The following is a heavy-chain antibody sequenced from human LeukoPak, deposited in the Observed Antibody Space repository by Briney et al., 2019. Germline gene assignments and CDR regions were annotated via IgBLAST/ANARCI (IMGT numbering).Heavy chain of an antibody. J-gene: IGHJ4*02. Sequence: SETLSLTCVVNGGSLSGDYSRDYWSWIRQPPGKGLEWIGEINHSGSTDYNPSLKSRVTISVDTSKNQFSLKLTSVTAADTAVYYCARGGGGFDFWGQGILVTVPS. CDR2: INHSGST. D-gene: IGHD3-16*01. V-gene: IGHV4-34*01. CDR1: GGSLSGDYSRDY. CDR3: ARGGGGFDF.